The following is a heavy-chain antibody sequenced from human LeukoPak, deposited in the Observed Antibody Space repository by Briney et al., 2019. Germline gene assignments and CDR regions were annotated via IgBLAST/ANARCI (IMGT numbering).Heavy chain of an antibody. V-gene: IGHV3-66*01. Sequence: GGSLRLSCTASGFTVSLYYMRWAPQATGKGLEGVSSIYSGSSTYYADSVKSRFTITRDNYKNTLYLQMNSMRAEDTGVYDCARANWGDPMYYFDYWGQGTLVTVCS. CDR1: GFTVSLYY. CDR2: IYSGSST. J-gene: IGHJ4*02. D-gene: IGHD7-27*01. CDR3: ARANWGDPMYYFDY.